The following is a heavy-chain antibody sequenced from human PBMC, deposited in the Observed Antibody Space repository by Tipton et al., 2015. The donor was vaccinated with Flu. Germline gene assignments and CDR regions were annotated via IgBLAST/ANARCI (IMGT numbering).Heavy chain of an antibody. CDR3: ARLGDPRVFLGWYFDL. V-gene: IGHV3-48*03. CDR1: GCTLNSHE. Sequence: GSLRLSCAASGCTLNSHEMNWVRQAPGKGLEWISFISSSGSVIYYADSVKGRFTIPRDNADNSVHLQMNSLRAEDTAVYYCARLGDPRVFLGWYFDLWGRGALVTVSS. D-gene: IGHD3-16*01. CDR2: ISSSGSVI. J-gene: IGHJ2*01.